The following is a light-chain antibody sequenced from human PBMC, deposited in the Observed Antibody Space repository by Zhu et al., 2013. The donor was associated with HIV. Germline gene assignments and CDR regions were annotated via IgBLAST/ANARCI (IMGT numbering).Light chain of an antibody. CDR3: QSYDSSILV. J-gene: IGLJ3*02. CDR2: EDN. Sequence: NFMLTQPHSVSESPGRTVTISCTRSSGSIANNYVQWYQQRPGSFPTAVIYEDNQRPSVVPDRFSGSIDISSNSASLTISGLKTEDEADYYCQSYDSSILVFGGGTKLTVL. CDR1: SGSIANNY. V-gene: IGLV6-57*01.